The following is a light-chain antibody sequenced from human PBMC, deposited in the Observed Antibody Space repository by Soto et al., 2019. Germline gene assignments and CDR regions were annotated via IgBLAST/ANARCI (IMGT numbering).Light chain of an antibody. V-gene: IGKV3-15*01. Sequence: EIVMTQSPATLSVSPGERATLSCRASQSISSNLAWYQQKPGQAPRLLIYGASTRATGIPARYSGSESGTDFTLTLHSPQSEEFAVYYRQQQNNWPPWTFGQGPKVQIK. CDR1: QSISSN. CDR2: GAS. J-gene: IGKJ1*01. CDR3: QQQNNWPPWT.